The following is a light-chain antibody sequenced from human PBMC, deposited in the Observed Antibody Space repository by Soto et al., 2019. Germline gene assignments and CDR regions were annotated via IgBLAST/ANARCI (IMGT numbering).Light chain of an antibody. Sequence: QSVLTQPPSASGTPGQRVTISCSGSSSNIGSDPVNWYQQLPGTAPKLLIYRNNERPSGVPDRFSGSKSGTSASLAISGLQSEDEADYHCAAWDDSLYGSVFGGGTKLTVL. J-gene: IGLJ3*02. V-gene: IGLV1-44*01. CDR2: RNN. CDR1: SSNIGSDP. CDR3: AAWDDSLYGSV.